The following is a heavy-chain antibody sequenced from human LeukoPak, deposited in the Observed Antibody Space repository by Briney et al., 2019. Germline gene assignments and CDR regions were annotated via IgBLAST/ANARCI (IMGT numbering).Heavy chain of an antibody. CDR2: ISYDGSKR. V-gene: IGHV3-30*18. CDR3: AKDGGRIYSTNWYPPGGDY. CDR1: GFTFSSSG. J-gene: IGHJ4*02. D-gene: IGHD6-13*01. Sequence: GGSLRLSCAASGFTFSSSGMHWVRQAPGKGLEWVAVISYDGSKRYYVDSVKGRFTISRDSSKNTLYLQMNSLRDEDTAVYYCAKDGGRIYSTNWYPPGGDYWGQGTLVTVSS.